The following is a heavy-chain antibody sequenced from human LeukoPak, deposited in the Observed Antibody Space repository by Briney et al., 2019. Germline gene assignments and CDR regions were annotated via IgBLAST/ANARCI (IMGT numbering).Heavy chain of an antibody. V-gene: IGHV4-38-2*02. D-gene: IGHD6-13*01. CDR2: IYHSGST. CDR1: GYSISSGYY. Sequence: PSETLSLTCTVSGYSISSGYYWGWIRQPPGKGLEWIGSIYHSGSTYYNPSLKSRFTISIDTSKNQFSLKLSSVTAADTAVYYCARLRLAAAVTTFYYYDYIDVWGKGTTVTISS. CDR3: ARLRLAAAVTTFYYYDYIDV. J-gene: IGHJ6*03.